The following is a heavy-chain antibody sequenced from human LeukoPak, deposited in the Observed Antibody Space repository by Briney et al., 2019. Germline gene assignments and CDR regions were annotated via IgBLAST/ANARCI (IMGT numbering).Heavy chain of an antibody. D-gene: IGHD4-17*01. CDR1: GFTFSNTW. V-gene: IGHV3-15*01. J-gene: IGHJ4*02. CDR3: TAQGSYGDIFY. CDR2: IKREIDGGTT. Sequence: GGSPRLSCAASGFTFSNTWMNWVRQAPGKGLEWVGRIKREIDGGTTDYAAPVKGRFTISRDDSKNMLSLQMNSLKTEDTAVYYCTAQGSYGDIFYWGQGTLVTVSA.